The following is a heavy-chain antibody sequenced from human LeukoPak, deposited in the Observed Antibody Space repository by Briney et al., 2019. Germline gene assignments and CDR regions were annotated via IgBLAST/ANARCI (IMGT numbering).Heavy chain of an antibody. CDR1: GYRFTGYY. CDR2: INPNSGGT. CDR3: ARDVTHIVVVRSNYYYMDV. V-gene: IGHV1-2*02. Sequence: GASVKVSCKASGYRFTGYYIHWVRQAPGQGLEWMGWINPNSGGTNYAQKFQGRVTMTRDTSISTAYMELSRLRSDDTAVYYCARDVTHIVVVRSNYYYMDVWGKGTTVTISS. D-gene: IGHD2-21*01. J-gene: IGHJ6*03.